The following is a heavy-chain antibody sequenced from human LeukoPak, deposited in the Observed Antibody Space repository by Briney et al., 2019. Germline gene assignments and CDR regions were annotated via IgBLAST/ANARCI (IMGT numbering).Heavy chain of an antibody. J-gene: IGHJ4*02. V-gene: IGHV4-34*01. D-gene: IGHD3-22*01. CDR3: ARQLHNYYDSSGYVDY. CDR1: GGSFSGYY. CDR2: INHSGST. Sequence: SETLSLTCAVYGGSFSGYYWSWIRQPPGKGLEWIGEINHSGSTNYNPSLKSRVTISVDTSKNQFSLKLSSVTAADTAVYYCARQLHNYYDSSGYVDYWGQGTLVTVSS.